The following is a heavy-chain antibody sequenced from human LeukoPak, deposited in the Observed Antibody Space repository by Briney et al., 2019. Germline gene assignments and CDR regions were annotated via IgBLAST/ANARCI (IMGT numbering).Heavy chain of an antibody. D-gene: IGHD2-8*01. CDR2: ISAYNGNT. Sequence: ASVKVSCKASGYTFTSYGISWVRQAPGQGLEWMGWISAYNGNTNYAQKLQGRVTMTTDTSTSTAYMELRSLRSDDTAVYYCARPVGGLYALYYFDYWGQGTLVTVSS. CDR1: GYTFTSYG. J-gene: IGHJ4*02. V-gene: IGHV1-18*01. CDR3: ARPVGGLYALYYFDY.